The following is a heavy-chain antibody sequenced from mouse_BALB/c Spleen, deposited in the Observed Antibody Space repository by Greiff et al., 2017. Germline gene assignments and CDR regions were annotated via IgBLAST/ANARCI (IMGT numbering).Heavy chain of an antibody. V-gene: IGHV14-1*02. Sequence: EVQRVESGAELVRPGALVKLSCKASGFNIKDYYMHWVKQRPEQGLEWIGWIDPENGNTIYDPKFQGKASITADTSSNTAYLQLSSLTSEDTAVYYCARSGDYAGLAYWGQGTLVTVSA. CDR3: ARSGDYAGLAY. J-gene: IGHJ3*01. D-gene: IGHD2-4*01. CDR2: IDPENGNT. CDR1: GFNIKDYY.